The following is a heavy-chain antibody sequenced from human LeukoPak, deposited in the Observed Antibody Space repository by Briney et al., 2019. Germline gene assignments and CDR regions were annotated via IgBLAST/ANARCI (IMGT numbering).Heavy chain of an antibody. CDR2: IYTSGST. CDR1: GGSISSYY. Sequence: PSETLSLTCTVSGGSISSYYWSWIRQPAGEGLEWIGRIYTSGSTNYNPSLKSRVTISVDKSKNQCSLKLSSVTAADTAVYYCAREPTGVGVVKDAFDIWGQGTMVIVSS. D-gene: IGHD3-3*01. V-gene: IGHV4-4*07. CDR3: AREPTGVGVVKDAFDI. J-gene: IGHJ3*02.